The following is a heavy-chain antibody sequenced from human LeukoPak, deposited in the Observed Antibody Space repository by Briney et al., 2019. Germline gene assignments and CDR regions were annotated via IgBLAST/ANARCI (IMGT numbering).Heavy chain of an antibody. CDR3: ARLPPRSSWYRHHRDLMSWFDP. CDR2: IIHIFVTA. V-gene: IGHV1-69*01. J-gene: IGHJ5*02. Sequence: SVKVSCKAAGGTVSSYAISCVRQAPGQQLEWLGGIIHIFVTANYAQQSQGRLPIPADEPTCTAYMELSSLRSDVTAVYYCARLPPRSSWYRHHRDLMSWFDPWGQGTLVTVSS. D-gene: IGHD6-13*01. CDR1: GGTVSSYA.